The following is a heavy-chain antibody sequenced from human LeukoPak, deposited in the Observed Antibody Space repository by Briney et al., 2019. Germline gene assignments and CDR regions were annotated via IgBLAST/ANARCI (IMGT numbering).Heavy chain of an antibody. CDR2: MNPNSGNT. CDR1: GYTFTSYD. J-gene: IGHJ4*02. CDR3: ARGLYYGSGSYPDNFDY. Sequence: ASVKVSCKASGYTFTSYDINWVRQATGQGLEWMGWMNPNSGNTGYAQKFQGRVTITRNTSISTAYMELSSLRSEDTAVYYCARGLYYGSGSYPDNFDYWGQGTLVTVSS. D-gene: IGHD3-10*01. V-gene: IGHV1-8*03.